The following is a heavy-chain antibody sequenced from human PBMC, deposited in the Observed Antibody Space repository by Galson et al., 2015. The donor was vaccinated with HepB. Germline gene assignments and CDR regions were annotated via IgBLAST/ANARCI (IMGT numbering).Heavy chain of an antibody. CDR1: GFTLSDYY. CDR3: ARDYAVGIAVAGYFDY. D-gene: IGHD6-19*01. CDR2: ISSSSSYT. J-gene: IGHJ4*02. Sequence: SLRLSCAASGFTLSDYYMSWIRQAPGKGLEWVSYISSSSSYTNYADSVKGRFTISRDNSKNTLYLQMNSLRAEDTAVYYCARDYAVGIAVAGYFDYWGQGTLVTVSS. V-gene: IGHV3-11*06.